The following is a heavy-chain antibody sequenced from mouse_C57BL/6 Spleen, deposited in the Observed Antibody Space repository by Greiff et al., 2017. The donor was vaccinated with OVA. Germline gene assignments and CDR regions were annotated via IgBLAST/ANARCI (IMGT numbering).Heavy chain of an antibody. J-gene: IGHJ4*01. Sequence: VQLQESGAELVKPGASVKLSCKASGYTFTEYTIHWVKQRSGQGLEWIGWFYPGSGSIKYNEKFKDKATLTADKSSSTVYMELSRLTSEDSAVYFCARHGHYYGSSLYYAMDYWGQGTSVTVSS. CDR3: ARHGHYYGSSLYYAMDY. CDR1: GYTFTEYT. D-gene: IGHD1-1*01. CDR2: FYPGSGSI. V-gene: IGHV1-62-2*01.